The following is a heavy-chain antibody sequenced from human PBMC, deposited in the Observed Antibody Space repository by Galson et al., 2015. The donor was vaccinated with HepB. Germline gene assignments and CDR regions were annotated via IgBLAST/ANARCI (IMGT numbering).Heavy chain of an antibody. CDR3: ARERGEEVGGFDP. D-gene: IGHD1-26*01. Sequence: SLRLSCAASGFTFSDYYMSWIRQAPGKGLEWVSYISSSSSYTNYADSVKGRFTISRDNAKNSLYLQMNSLRAEDTAVYYCARERGEEVGGFDPWGQGTLVTVSS. V-gene: IGHV3-11*06. CDR2: ISSSSSYT. J-gene: IGHJ5*02. CDR1: GFTFSDYY.